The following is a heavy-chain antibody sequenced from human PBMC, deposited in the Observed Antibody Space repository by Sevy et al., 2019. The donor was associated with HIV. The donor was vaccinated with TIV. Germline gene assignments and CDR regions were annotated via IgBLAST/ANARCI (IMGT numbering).Heavy chain of an antibody. Sequence: ASVKVSCKSSGYPFTAYHLHWVRKAPGQGPEWMGWINPNSGVTNYAQKFQGRVTMTGDTSISTAYMELNRLRSDDTAVYYCAREAGRIAAHSDFDYWGQGTLVTVSS. CDR2: INPNSGVT. CDR1: GYPFTAYH. CDR3: AREAGRIAAHSDFDY. J-gene: IGHJ4*02. V-gene: IGHV1-2*02. D-gene: IGHD6-6*01.